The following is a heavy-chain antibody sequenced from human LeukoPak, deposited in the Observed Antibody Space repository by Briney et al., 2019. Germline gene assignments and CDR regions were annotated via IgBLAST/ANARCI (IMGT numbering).Heavy chain of an antibody. CDR2: IYYSGST. CDR3: ARTSYYYDSSGYYYPYYFDY. Sequence: SETLSLTCTVSGGSTSSYYWSWIRQPPGKGLEWIGYIYYSGSTNYNPSLKSRVTISVDTSKNQFSLKLSSVTAADTAVYYCARTSYYYDSSGYYYPYYFDYWGQGTLVTVSS. D-gene: IGHD3-22*01. CDR1: GGSTSSYY. V-gene: IGHV4-59*01. J-gene: IGHJ4*02.